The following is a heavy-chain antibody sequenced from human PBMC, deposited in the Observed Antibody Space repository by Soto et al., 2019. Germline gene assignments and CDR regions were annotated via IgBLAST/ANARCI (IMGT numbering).Heavy chain of an antibody. CDR2: IGTAGDT. V-gene: IGHV3-13*01. J-gene: IGHJ5*02. D-gene: IGHD6-19*01. CDR1: GFTFSSYD. Sequence: GGSLRLSCAASGFTFSSYDMHWVRQATGKGLEWVSAIGTAGDTYYPGSVKGRFTISRENAKNSLYLQMNSLRAGDTAVYYCAREVGPRYSSGSNWFDPWGQGTLVTVSS. CDR3: AREVGPRYSSGSNWFDP.